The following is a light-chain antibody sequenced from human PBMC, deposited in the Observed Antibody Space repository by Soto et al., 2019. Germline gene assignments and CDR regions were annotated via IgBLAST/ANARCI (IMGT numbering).Light chain of an antibody. Sequence: DIHMTQSPSTLSASVGDRVTITCRASQSISIWLAWYQQKPGKAPNLLIYKTSSLETGVPSRFSGSGSGTDFTLTISSLQPEDFATYYCQQLNSYPRTFGPGTKVEF. CDR2: KTS. CDR1: QSISIW. J-gene: IGKJ1*01. CDR3: QQLNSYPRT. V-gene: IGKV1-5*03.